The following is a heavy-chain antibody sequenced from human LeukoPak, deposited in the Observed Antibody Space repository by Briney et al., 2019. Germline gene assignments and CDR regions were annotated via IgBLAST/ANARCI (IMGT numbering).Heavy chain of an antibody. CDR1: GFTFSSYA. CDR3: AKVPRHYDSSGYYPFDY. D-gene: IGHD3-22*01. V-gene: IGHV3-23*01. CDR2: ISGSGGST. Sequence: GGSLRLSCAASGFTFSSYAMNWVRQAPGKGLEWVSAISGSGGSTYYADSVKGRFTISRDNSKNTLYLQMNSLRAEDTAVYYCAKVPRHYDSSGYYPFDYWGQGTLVTVSS. J-gene: IGHJ4*02.